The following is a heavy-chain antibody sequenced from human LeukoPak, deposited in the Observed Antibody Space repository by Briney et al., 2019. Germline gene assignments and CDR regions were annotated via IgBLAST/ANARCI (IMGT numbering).Heavy chain of an antibody. CDR2: INHSGSA. CDR3: AREKVTMVRGVIKGKGTFDI. Sequence: PSETLSLTCAVYGGSFSGYYWSWIRQPPGKGLEWIGEINHSGSANYNPSLKSRVTISVDTSKNQFSLKLSSVTAADTAVHYCAREKVTMVRGVIKGKGTFDIWGQGTMVTVSS. J-gene: IGHJ3*02. CDR1: GGSFSGYY. D-gene: IGHD3-10*01. V-gene: IGHV4-34*01.